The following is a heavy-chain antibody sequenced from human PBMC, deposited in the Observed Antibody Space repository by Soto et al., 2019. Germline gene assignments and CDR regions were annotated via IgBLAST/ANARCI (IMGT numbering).Heavy chain of an antibody. J-gene: IGHJ4*02. CDR1: GYTFTSYN. V-gene: IGHV1-8*01. D-gene: IGHD5-12*01. CDR3: ARGSRWLQIGAFDY. CDR2: MNPNSGNT. Sequence: QVQLVQSGAEVKKPGASVKVSCKASGYTFTSYNINWVRQATGQGLEWMGWMNPNSGNTGYAQKFQGRVTMTRNTSISTAFMELSSLRSEDTAVYYCARGSRWLQIGAFDYWGQGTLVTVSS.